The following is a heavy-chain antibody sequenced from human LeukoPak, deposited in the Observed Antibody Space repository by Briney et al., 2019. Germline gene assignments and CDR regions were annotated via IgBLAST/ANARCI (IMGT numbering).Heavy chain of an antibody. CDR3: ASISRWLGFY. Sequence: SETLSLTCAVYGGSFSGYYWSWIRQPPGKGLEWIGEISHSGSTNYNPSLKSRVTISVDTSKNQFSLKLSSVTAADTAVYYCASISRWLGFYWGQGTLVTVSS. J-gene: IGHJ4*02. V-gene: IGHV4-34*01. CDR2: ISHSGST. D-gene: IGHD3-22*01. CDR1: GGSFSGYY.